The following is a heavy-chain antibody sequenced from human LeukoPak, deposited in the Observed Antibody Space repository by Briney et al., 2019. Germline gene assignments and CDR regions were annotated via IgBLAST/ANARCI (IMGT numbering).Heavy chain of an antibody. J-gene: IGHJ6*02. Sequence: GGSQRLSCAASGFIFSSNGMHWVRQAPGKGLEWVGVIWYDGSDIYYADSVKGRLTISRDNSKNTLYLQKNSLRAEDTAVYYCARPYYSNYYYYGMDVWGQGTTVTVSS. CDR3: ARPYYSNYYYYGMDV. V-gene: IGHV3-33*01. CDR2: IWYDGSDI. CDR1: GFIFSSNG. D-gene: IGHD4-11*01.